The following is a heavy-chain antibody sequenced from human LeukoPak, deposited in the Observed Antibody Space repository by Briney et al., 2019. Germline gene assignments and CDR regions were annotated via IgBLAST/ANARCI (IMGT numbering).Heavy chain of an antibody. V-gene: IGHV3-43*02. CDR3: ATHDYYGSGSYSNVGYYYMHV. D-gene: IGHD3-10*01. CDR2: ISGDGGST. Sequence: GGSLRLSCAASAFTFDDYAMHWVRQAPGKGLEWVSLISGDGGSTYYADSVKGRFTISRDNSKNSLYLQMNSLRTEDTALYYCATHDYYGSGSYSNVGYYYMHVWAKGTTVTVSS. J-gene: IGHJ6*03. CDR1: AFTFDDYA.